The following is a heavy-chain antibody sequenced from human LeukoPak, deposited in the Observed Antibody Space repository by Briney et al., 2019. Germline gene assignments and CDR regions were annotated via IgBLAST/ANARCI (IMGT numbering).Heavy chain of an antibody. CDR2: IFYSGST. J-gene: IGHJ5*02. V-gene: IGHV4-39*07. CDR3: ARVGTDYDFWSGYYTGFRALWFDP. CDR1: GGSISTSNYY. Sequence: SETLSLTCTVSGGSISTSNYYWGWIRQPPGKGLEWIGNIFYSGSTYYSPSLRSRVTISLDTSKNQFSLKLSSVTAADTAVYYCARVGTDYDFWSGYYTGFRALWFDPWGQGTLVTVSS. D-gene: IGHD3-3*01.